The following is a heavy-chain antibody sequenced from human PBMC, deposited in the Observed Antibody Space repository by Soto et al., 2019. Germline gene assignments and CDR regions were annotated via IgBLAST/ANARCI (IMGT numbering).Heavy chain of an antibody. CDR2: IYHTGST. CDR1: GGSISNSNW. D-gene: IGHD1-26*01. V-gene: IGHV4-4*02. Sequence: QVQLQESGPGLVKPSGTLSLTCGVFGGSISNSNWWTWVRQPPGKGLEWIGEIYHTGSTNYNSSPMRRVTISLDKPNNQFSPKLSSVTAADTAVYYCAHRPIVGAAIWGQGTLVTVSS. J-gene: IGHJ4*02. CDR3: AHRPIVGAAI.